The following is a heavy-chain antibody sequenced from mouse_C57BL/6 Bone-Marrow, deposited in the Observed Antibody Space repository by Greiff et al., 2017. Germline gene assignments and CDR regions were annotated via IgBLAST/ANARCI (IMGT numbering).Heavy chain of an antibody. Sequence: VQLQQPGAELVRPGSSVKLSCKASGYTFTSYWMHWVKQRPIQGLEWIGNIDPSDSETHYNQKFKDKATLTVDKSASTAYMQLSSLTSEDSAVYYCAREIYYGSSYDYWGQGTTLTGSS. CDR1: GYTFTSYW. CDR2: IDPSDSET. CDR3: AREIYYGSSYDY. D-gene: IGHD1-1*01. V-gene: IGHV1-52*01. J-gene: IGHJ2*01.